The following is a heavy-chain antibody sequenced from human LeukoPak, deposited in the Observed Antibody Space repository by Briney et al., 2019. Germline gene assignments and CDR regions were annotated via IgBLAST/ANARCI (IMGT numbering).Heavy chain of an antibody. J-gene: IGHJ5*02. CDR3: AREGSTSGTNWFDP. Sequence: SETLSLTCAVSDYSITSDYYWGWIRQPPGKGLEWIGSIHHSGSTYYNPSLKSRVTISVDTSKNQFSLKLTSVTAADTAVYYCAREGSTSGTNWFDPWGQGTLVTVSS. D-gene: IGHD3-10*01. CDR2: IHHSGST. CDR1: DYSITSDYY. V-gene: IGHV4-38-2*02.